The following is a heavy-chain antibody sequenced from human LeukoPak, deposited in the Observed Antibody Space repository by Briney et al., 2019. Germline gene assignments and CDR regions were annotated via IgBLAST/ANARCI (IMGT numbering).Heavy chain of an antibody. V-gene: IGHV4-34*01. CDR1: DGSLSDYY. Sequence: SETLSLTCAVYDGSLSDYYWSWIRQPPGKGLEWIGEINQSGSTNYNSSLKSRVTISVDTSKNQFSLKLSSVTAADTAVYYCASAKYYYDSGTYYNPYFYSYYMYVWGKGTTVTVSS. CDR2: INQSGST. D-gene: IGHD3-10*01. J-gene: IGHJ6*03. CDR3: ASAKYYYDSGTYYNPYFYSYYMYV.